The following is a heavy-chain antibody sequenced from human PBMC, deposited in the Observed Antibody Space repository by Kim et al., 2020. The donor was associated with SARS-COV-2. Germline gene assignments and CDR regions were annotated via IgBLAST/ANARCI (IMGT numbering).Heavy chain of an antibody. Sequence: YADSVKGRFTISRDNSKNTLYLQMNSLRAEDTAVYYCAKHMVRGVNWFDPWGQGTLVTVSS. D-gene: IGHD3-10*01. V-gene: IGHV3-23*01. J-gene: IGHJ5*02. CDR3: AKHMVRGVNWFDP.